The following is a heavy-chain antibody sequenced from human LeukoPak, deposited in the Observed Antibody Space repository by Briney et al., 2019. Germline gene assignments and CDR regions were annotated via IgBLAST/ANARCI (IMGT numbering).Heavy chain of an antibody. CDR1: GGSISSSSYY. D-gene: IGHD6-19*01. CDR2: IYYSGST. CDR3: ARVIAVAGHKWFDP. V-gene: IGHV4-39*01. J-gene: IGHJ5*02. Sequence: PSETLSLTCTVSGGSISSSSYYWGWIRQPPGKGLEWIGSIYYSGSTYYNPSLKSRVTISVDTSKNQFSLKLSSVTAADTAVYYCARVIAVAGHKWFDPWGQGTLVTVSS.